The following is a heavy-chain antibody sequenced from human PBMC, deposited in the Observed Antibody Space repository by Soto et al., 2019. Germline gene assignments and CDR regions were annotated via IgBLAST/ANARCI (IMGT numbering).Heavy chain of an antibody. CDR1: GASITGSFF. J-gene: IGHJ4*02. CDR2: FSLSGTT. CDR3: ARGMTPPGAPAWYYFDS. Sequence: SETLSLTCTVSGASITGSFFWSWIRQPAGKGLEWIGRFSLSGTTNYNPSLRSRVTMSADVSKNQFSLRPTSVTAADTALYYCARGMTPPGAPAWYYFDSWGQGTLVTVS. V-gene: IGHV4-4*07. D-gene: IGHD2-8*02.